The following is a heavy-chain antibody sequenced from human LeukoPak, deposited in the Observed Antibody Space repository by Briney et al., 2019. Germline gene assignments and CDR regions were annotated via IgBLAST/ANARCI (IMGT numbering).Heavy chain of an antibody. CDR3: ARSVPAAPFDY. CDR1: GGTFSSYA. D-gene: IGHD2-2*01. V-gene: IGHV1-69*04. J-gene: IGHJ4*02. CDR2: IIPILGIA. Sequence: SVKVSCKASGGTFSSYAISWVRRAPGQGLEWMGRIIPILGIANYAQKFQGRVTITADKSTSTAYMELSSLRSEDTAVYYCARSVPAAPFDYWGQGTLVTVSS.